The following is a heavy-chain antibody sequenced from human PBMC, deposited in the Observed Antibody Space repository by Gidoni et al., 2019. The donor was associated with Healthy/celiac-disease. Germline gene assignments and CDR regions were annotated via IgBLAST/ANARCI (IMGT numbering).Heavy chain of an antibody. CDR2: IYSGGST. J-gene: IGHJ6*02. CDR1: GFTVSSNY. D-gene: IGHD5-18*01. V-gene: IGHV3-66*01. CDR3: ARALWFVHAGRGMDV. Sequence: EVQLVESGGGLVQPGGSLRLSCAASGFTVSSNYMSWVRQAPGKGLEWVSVIYSGGSTYYADSVKGRFTSSRDNSKNTLYLQMNSLRAEDTAVYYCARALWFVHAGRGMDVWGQGTTVTVSS.